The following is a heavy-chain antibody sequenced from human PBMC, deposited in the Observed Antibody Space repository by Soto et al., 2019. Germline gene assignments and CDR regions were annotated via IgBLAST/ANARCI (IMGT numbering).Heavy chain of an antibody. CDR1: GGSFSGYY. CDR2: INHSGST. V-gene: IGHV4-34*01. CDR3: AKGPSGDKVDY. Sequence: SETLSLTCAVYGGSFSGYYWTWIRQPPGTGLEWIGEINHSGSTYSNPSLRSRVTISVDTSKNQFSLKLSSVSAADTAVYYCAKGPSGDKVDYWGQGTLVTVSS. D-gene: IGHD7-27*01. J-gene: IGHJ4*02.